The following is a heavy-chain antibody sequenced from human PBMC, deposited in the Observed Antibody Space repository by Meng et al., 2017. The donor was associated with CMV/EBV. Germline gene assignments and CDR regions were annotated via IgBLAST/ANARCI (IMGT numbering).Heavy chain of an antibody. CDR3: ARHYDYDDY. D-gene: IGHD3-16*01. Sequence: HVQLVQSGAVVKKPRVSVKLSRTASGSAFTGYDMHRVRQAPGQGLEWMGWIHPNSGGTNYAQKFQGRVTMTRDTSISTAYMELSRLRSDDTAVYYCARHYDYDDYWGQGTLVTVSS. CDR1: GSAFTGYD. CDR2: IHPNSGGT. V-gene: IGHV1-2*02. J-gene: IGHJ4*02.